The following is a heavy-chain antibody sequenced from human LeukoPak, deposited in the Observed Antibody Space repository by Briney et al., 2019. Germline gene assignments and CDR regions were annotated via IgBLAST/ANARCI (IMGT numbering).Heavy chain of an antibody. CDR2: IETGGAST. Sequence: GGSLRLSCAASGFTFSSYGMSWVRQAPGKGLEWVSAIETGGASTYYADSVKGRFSISRDNSKNTLYLQMNSLRAEDTAVYYCAKVRLAAAADPFDYWGQGTLVTVSS. V-gene: IGHV3-23*05. CDR3: AKVRLAAAADPFDY. J-gene: IGHJ4*02. CDR1: GFTFSSYG. D-gene: IGHD6-13*01.